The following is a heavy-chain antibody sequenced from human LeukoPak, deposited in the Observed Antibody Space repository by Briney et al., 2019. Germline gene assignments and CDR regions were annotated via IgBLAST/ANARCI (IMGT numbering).Heavy chain of an antibody. CDR1: GFTFSMSG. V-gene: IGHV3-33*01. Sequence: GRFLRLSCIASGFTFSMSGMHWVRQAPGKGLEWVAIIWSDGSEKYYRDSVKGRFTISRDNSKNTLYLQMNGLRAEDTAVYYCATVAGGSQPFDNWGQGTLVTVSS. D-gene: IGHD4-23*01. CDR3: ATVAGGSQPFDN. J-gene: IGHJ4*02. CDR2: IWSDGSEK.